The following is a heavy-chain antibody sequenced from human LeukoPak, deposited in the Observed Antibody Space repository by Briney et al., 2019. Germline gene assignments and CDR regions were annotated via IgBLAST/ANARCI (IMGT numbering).Heavy chain of an antibody. J-gene: IGHJ6*02. Sequence: GGSLRLSCAASGFTFSIYAMHWVSQAPGKGLEWVAVVSFDGSNKYYADSVKGRFIISRDISKNTLYLQMNSLRAEDTALYYCARDSGQLAYHGMDVWGQGTTVTVSS. CDR3: ARDSGQLAYHGMDV. V-gene: IGHV3-30-3*01. CDR2: VSFDGSNK. D-gene: IGHD6-13*01. CDR1: GFTFSIYA.